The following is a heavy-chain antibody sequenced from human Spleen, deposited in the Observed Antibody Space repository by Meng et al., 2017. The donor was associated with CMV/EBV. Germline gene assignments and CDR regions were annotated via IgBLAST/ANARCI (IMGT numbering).Heavy chain of an antibody. J-gene: IGHJ6*02. CDR1: GFIFRSYW. CDR3: AREPYSSTSHGMDV. CDR2: ISSSSSYI. D-gene: IGHD6-13*01. Sequence: GESLKISCVASGFIFRSYWMNWVRQAPGKGLEWVSSISSSSSYIYYADSVKGRFTISRDNAKNSLYLQMNSLRAEDTAVYYCAREPYSSTSHGMDVWGQGTTVTVSS. V-gene: IGHV3-21*01.